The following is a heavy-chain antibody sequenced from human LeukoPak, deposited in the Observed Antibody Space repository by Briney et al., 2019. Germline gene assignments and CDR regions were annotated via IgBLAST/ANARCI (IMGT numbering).Heavy chain of an antibody. D-gene: IGHD2-8*01. CDR3: ARGVPLGYCTYGVCYPPYYFDY. CDR1: GYTFTSYA. CDR2: VNPRSGDA. V-gene: IGHV1-8*03. Sequence: VASVKVSCKGSGYTFTSYAMHWVRHATGQGLEWMGWVNPRSGDAGYLQKFQGRLTITRDSSIDTAYMDLSGLNSEDTAVYYCARGVPLGYCTYGVCYPPYYFDYWGQGTLVTASS. J-gene: IGHJ4*02.